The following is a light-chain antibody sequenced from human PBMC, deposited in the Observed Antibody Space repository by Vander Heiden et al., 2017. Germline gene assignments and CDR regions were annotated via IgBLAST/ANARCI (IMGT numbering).Light chain of an antibody. J-gene: IGKJ4*02. CDR2: TAS. CDR1: QTISKY. V-gene: IGKV1-39*01. Sequence: DIQMTQSPSSLSASVGDRVTITCRASQTISKYLNWYQQKPGKAPKLLIYTASSLHSGVPSRFSGSGSGTDFTLTISSLQSEDFATYYCQQSYRTPRTFGGGTKVDIK. CDR3: QQSYRTPRT.